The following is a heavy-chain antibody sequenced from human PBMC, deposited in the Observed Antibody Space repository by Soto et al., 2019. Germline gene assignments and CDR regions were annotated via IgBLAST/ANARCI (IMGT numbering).Heavy chain of an antibody. V-gene: IGHV4-30-2*01. Sequence: LYLTCAVSSGSIRNGGYTYSWSWIRQPPGQSLEWIGHIDRSGSTYYNPSLKSRVTISVDKSNDHFSLNLNSVTAADTAVYYCVRVVLGESPAYYFDYWGRGTLVTVSS. CDR1: SGSIRNGGYTYS. J-gene: IGHJ4*02. CDR2: IDRSGST. D-gene: IGHD3-16*01. CDR3: VRVVLGESPAYYFDY.